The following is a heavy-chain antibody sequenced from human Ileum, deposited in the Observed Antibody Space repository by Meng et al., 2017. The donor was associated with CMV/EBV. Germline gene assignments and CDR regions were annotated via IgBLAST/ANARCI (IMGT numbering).Heavy chain of an antibody. D-gene: IGHD3-10*01. CDR3: ARDGYFDSGTYPFDH. CDR2: IYYSGNA. CDR1: GDSMRRYY. Sequence: QLQGTGHRPGGPSDALSLTCTVSGDSMRRYYWSWIRQSPGKALEWIGYIYYSGNAVYNPSFKSRVTISVDTSKSQFYLKVNSVTAADTAVYYCARDGYFDSGTYPFDHWGQGTLVTVSS. J-gene: IGHJ4*02. V-gene: IGHV4-59*01.